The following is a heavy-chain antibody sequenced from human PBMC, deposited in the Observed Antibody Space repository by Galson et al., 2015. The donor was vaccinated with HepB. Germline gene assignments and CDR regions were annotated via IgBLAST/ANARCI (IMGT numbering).Heavy chain of an antibody. V-gene: IGHV3-21*01. CDR2: ISSSSSYI. CDR3: ARDLKQLERRRYYYYYMDV. CDR1: GFTFSSYS. D-gene: IGHD1-1*01. Sequence: SLRLSCAASGFTFSSYSMNWVRQAPGKGLEWVSSISSSSSYIYYADSVKGRFTISRDNAKNSLYLQMNSLRAEDTAVYYCARDLKQLERRRYYYYYMDVWGKGTTVTVSS. J-gene: IGHJ6*03.